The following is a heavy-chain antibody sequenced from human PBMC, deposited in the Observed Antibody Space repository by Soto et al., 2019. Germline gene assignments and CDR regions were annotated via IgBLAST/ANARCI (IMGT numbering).Heavy chain of an antibody. Sequence: GXSVKVSFNASGYTFTSYDINLVRQSTGQGLEWMGWMNPNSGNTGYAQKFQGRVTMTRKTSISTAYMELSSLRSEDTAVYYCARGKRIAVAGTVYYFDYWGQGTLVTVSS. J-gene: IGHJ4*02. CDR2: MNPNSGNT. CDR3: ARGKRIAVAGTVYYFDY. D-gene: IGHD6-19*01. V-gene: IGHV1-8*01. CDR1: GYTFTSYD.